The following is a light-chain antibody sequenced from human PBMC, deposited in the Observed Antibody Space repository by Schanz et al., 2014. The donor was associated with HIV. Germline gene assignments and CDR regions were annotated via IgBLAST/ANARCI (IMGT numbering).Light chain of an antibody. CDR1: SSDVGGHNL. J-gene: IGLJ2*01. CDR2: EVT. V-gene: IGLV2-14*02. CDR3: SSYTSSSTPHVV. Sequence: QSALTQPASVSGSPGQSITISCTGTSSDVGGHNLVSWYQQHPGKVPQLLIFEVTKRPSGVSYRFSGSKSGNTASLTISGLQSEDEADYYCSSYTSSSTPHVVFGGGTKLTVL.